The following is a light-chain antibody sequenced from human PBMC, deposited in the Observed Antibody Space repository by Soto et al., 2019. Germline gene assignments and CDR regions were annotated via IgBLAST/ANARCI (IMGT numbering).Light chain of an antibody. J-gene: IGLJ1*01. V-gene: IGLV2-14*01. Sequence: SFLTQPASVSGSPGQSITSSCTGTSSDVGGYNYVSWYQQHPGKAPKLMIYEVSNRPSGVSNRFSGSESGNTASLTISGLQAEDEADYYCSSYTSSSTLHYVFGTGTKVTVL. CDR3: SSYTSSSTLHYV. CDR2: EVS. CDR1: SSDVGGYNY.